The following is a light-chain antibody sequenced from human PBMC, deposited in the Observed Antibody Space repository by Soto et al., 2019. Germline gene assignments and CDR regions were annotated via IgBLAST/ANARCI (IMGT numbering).Light chain of an antibody. Sequence: QSALTQPRSVSGSPGQSVTISCTGTSSDVGGYNYVSWYQQHPGKAPKLMIYDVSKRPSGVPDRFSGSKSGNTASLTISGLQSEVEADYYCCSYAGSYTYVYGTG. J-gene: IGLJ1*01. V-gene: IGLV2-11*01. CDR3: CSYAGSYTYV. CDR1: SSDVGGYNY. CDR2: DVS.